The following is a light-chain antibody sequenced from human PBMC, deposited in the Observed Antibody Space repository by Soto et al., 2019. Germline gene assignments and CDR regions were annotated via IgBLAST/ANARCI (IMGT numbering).Light chain of an antibody. CDR1: RSNIGTNY. V-gene: IGLV1-47*01. J-gene: IGLJ3*02. Sequence: QSVLTQPPSVSGTPGQRVIISCSGTRSNIGTNYVYWYQQFPGTAPKLLIYRNSQRPSGVPDRFSGSKSDASASLAISGLRSEDEADYYCAAWDDSVTGRVFGGGTKLTVL. CDR3: AAWDDSVTGRV. CDR2: RNS.